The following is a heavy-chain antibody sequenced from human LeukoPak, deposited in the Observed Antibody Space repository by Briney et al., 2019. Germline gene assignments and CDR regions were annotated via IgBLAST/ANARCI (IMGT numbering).Heavy chain of an antibody. J-gene: IGHJ4*02. CDR1: GLTFSSYA. D-gene: IGHD3-22*01. V-gene: IGHV3-30-3*01. Sequence: GRSLRLSCAAPGLTFSSYAMHWVRQAPGKGLEWVAVISYDGSNKYYADSVKGRFTISRDNSKNTLYLQMNSRRAEDTAVYYCAREYYDSSGYLLGFVYWGQGTLVTVSS. CDR3: AREYYDSSGYLLGFVY. CDR2: ISYDGSNK.